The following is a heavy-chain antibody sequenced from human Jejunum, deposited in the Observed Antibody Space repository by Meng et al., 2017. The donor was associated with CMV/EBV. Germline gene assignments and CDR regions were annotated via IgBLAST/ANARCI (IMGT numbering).Heavy chain of an antibody. CDR2: IKSKAYGEAK. CDR1: FTLTEAG. D-gene: IGHD6-13*01. V-gene: IGHV3-15*05. CDR3: TTDEGAAGFDFDY. Sequence: FTLTEAGMNWVRQVPGKGLEWVGRIKSKAYGEAKEYAAPMKGRFIISRDDSRNTLYLEMNSLKTEDTGVYYCTTDEGAAGFDFDYWGQGTLVTVSS. J-gene: IGHJ4*02.